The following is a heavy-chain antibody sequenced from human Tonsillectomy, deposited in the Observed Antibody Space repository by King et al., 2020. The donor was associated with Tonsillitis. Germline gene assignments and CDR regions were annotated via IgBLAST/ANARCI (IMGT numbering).Heavy chain of an antibody. D-gene: IGHD3-10*01. CDR3: ARHGDETGCGELSLFDP. J-gene: IGHJ5*02. CDR2: IYYSGST. V-gene: IGHV4-59*08. Sequence: QLQESGPGLVKPSETLSLTCTVSGGSISSYYWSWIRQPPGKGLEWIGYIYYSGSTNYNPSLKSRVTISVDTSKNQFSLKLSSVTAADTAVYYCARHGDETGCGELSLFDPWGQGTLVTVSS. CDR1: GGSISSYY.